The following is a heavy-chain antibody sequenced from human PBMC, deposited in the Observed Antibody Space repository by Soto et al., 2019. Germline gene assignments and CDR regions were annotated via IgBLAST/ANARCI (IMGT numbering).Heavy chain of an antibody. CDR2: IYHGDSDT. CDR1: EDIFTNYW. CDR3: VRRRGYSSSGAFDY. V-gene: IGHV5-51*01. J-gene: IGHJ4*02. D-gene: IGHD6-6*01. Sequence: GESLKISCKASEDIFTNYWIGWVRQMPGRGLEWMGIIYHGDSDTRYSPSFEGQVTFSVYKTINTADLHLNTLKASDTAMFYCVRRRGYSSSGAFDYWAQGTLVTVSS.